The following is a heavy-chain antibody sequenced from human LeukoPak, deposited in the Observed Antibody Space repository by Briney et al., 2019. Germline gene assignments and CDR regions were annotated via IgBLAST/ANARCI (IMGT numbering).Heavy chain of an antibody. CDR2: ISSSSSHI. V-gene: IGHV3-21*01. D-gene: IGHD6-13*01. Sequence: PGGSLRLSCAASGFTFSSYSMNWVRQAPGKGLEWVSSISSSSSHIYDADLVKGRFTTSRDNAKNSLYLQMNGLRAEDTAVYYCAGSHGISAAASDAFDIWGQGTMVTVSS. CDR1: GFTFSSYS. J-gene: IGHJ3*02. CDR3: AGSHGISAAASDAFDI.